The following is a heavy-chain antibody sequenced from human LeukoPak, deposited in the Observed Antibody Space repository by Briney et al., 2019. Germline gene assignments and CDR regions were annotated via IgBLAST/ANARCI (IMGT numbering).Heavy chain of an antibody. CDR3: ATAEDYYDAFDI. J-gene: IGHJ3*02. CDR2: INPNSGGT. CDR1: GYTFTDYY. V-gene: IGHV1-2*04. Sequence: ASVKVSCKASGYTFTDYYMHWVRQAPGQGLEWMGWINPNSGGTNYAQKFQGWVTMTRDTSISTVYMELSRLRSDDTAVYYCATAEDYYDAFDIWGQGTLVTVSS. D-gene: IGHD3-10*01.